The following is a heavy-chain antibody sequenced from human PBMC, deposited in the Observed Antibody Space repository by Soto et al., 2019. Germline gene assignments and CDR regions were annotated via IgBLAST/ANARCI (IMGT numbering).Heavy chain of an antibody. CDR1: GGSISSTNW. CDR2: MYHSGST. D-gene: IGHD2-2*02. CDR3: ATLPPRIELTVLPIPT. Sequence: QVQLRQSGPGLVKPSGTLSLTCAVSGGSISSTNWWSWVRQSPGKGLEWIGEMYHSGSTNYNPSLTGPVPISVDTSNNHFSLKIRSVTAADTTIYYCATLPPRIELTVLPIPTWGQGTLVTVSS. V-gene: IGHV4-4*02. J-gene: IGHJ4*02.